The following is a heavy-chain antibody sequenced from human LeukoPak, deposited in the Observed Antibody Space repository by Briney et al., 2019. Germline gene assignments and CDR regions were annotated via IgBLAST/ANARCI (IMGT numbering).Heavy chain of an antibody. CDR2: IYYSGST. CDR1: GGSISSYY. D-gene: IGHD3-22*01. CDR3: ARGNYYDRLFDY. V-gene: IGHV4-59*01. Sequence: SETLSLTCSVSGGSISSYYWSWIRQPPGKGLEWIGYIYYSGSTNYNPSLKSRVTISVDTSKNQFSLKLSSVTAADTAVYYCARGNYYDRLFDYWGQGTLVTVSS. J-gene: IGHJ4*02.